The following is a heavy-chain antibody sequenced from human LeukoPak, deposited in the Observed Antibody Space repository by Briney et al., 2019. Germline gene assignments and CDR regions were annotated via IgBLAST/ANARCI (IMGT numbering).Heavy chain of an antibody. J-gene: IGHJ4*02. CDR2: INSDGSRT. Sequence: GGSPRLSCAASGFTFSSYWMHWVRQAPGKGLMWVSRINSDGSRTTYADSVRGRFTISRDNAKSTLYLQMNSLGAEYTAVYYCGRVRDDYTYFDCWGQGTLVTVSS. D-gene: IGHD4-11*01. V-gene: IGHV3-74*01. CDR1: GFTFSSYW. CDR3: GRVRDDYTYFDC.